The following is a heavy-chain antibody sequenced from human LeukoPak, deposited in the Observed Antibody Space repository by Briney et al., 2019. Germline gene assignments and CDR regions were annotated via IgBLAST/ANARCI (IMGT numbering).Heavy chain of an antibody. CDR3: AKELYGNPSGY. CDR2: ISGDGGTI. D-gene: IGHD2-8*01. J-gene: IGHJ4*02. CDR1: GFTFSSYW. V-gene: IGHV3-23*01. Sequence: GGSLGLSCAASGFTFSSYWMSWVRQAPGKGLEWVSAISGDGGTISYAASVRGRFTISRDNAKNTLFLQMSSLRAGDTALYYCAKELYGNPSGYWGQGTRVTVSS.